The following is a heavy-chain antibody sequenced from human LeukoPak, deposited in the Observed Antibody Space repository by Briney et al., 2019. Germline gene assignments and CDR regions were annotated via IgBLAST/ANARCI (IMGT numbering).Heavy chain of an antibody. J-gene: IGHJ4*02. Sequence: ASVKVSCKASGYTFTDYNIHWVRQAPGQGLEWMGWINPYSGVTNYAQKFQARVTMTRDTSIRTAYMEMSSLESEDTAVYYCARGGCSSTSCYAYDFWGQGTLVTVSS. D-gene: IGHD2-2*01. CDR2: INPYSGVT. V-gene: IGHV1-2*02. CDR1: GYTFTDYN. CDR3: ARGGCSSTSCYAYDF.